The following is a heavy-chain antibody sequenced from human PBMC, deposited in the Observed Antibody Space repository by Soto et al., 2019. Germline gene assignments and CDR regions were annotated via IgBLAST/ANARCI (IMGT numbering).Heavy chain of an antibody. CDR3: AKGLGLGDY. Sequence: QVQLVQSGAEVKKPGASVKVSCKASGYTFSSYYIHWVRQAPGQGLEWIGIINPNGGSTNYAQNFKGSHTVTKDTATDTVYLELHALTSGDTAMYYCAKGLGLGDYWGQGTLVTVSS. J-gene: IGHJ4*02. CDR1: GYTFSSYY. V-gene: IGHV1-46*01. CDR2: INPNGGST.